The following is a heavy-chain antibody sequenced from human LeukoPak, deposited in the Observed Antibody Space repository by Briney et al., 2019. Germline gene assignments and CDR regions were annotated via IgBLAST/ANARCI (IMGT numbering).Heavy chain of an antibody. CDR3: ARTTEGYCRGRSCYSYYYYMDV. Sequence: SETLSLTCTVSGYSLTSGYYWGGIRRPPGKGREWIGSIYNSGSTNYNQSLNSRVTISVETSKNKVYLKLSSVTAADTAVYYCARTTEGYCRGRSCYSYYYYMDVWGKGTTVTVSS. V-gene: IGHV4-38-2*02. CDR2: IYNSGST. CDR1: GYSLTSGYY. D-gene: IGHD2-15*01. J-gene: IGHJ6*03.